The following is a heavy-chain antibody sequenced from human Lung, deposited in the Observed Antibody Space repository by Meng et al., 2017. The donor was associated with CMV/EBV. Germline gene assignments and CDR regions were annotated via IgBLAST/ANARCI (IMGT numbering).Heavy chain of an antibody. CDR1: GFSLSTSGET. CDR3: AHRRWYSMFVLYAMDV. V-gene: IGHV2-5*01. CDR2: IFWNDEK. Sequence: SGXXLVXPTQTLTLTCSFSGFSLSTSGETVGWIRQPPGKAPEWLALIFWNDEKHYSPSLKSRLTITKYTSRNQVVLTLTNMDPLDTGAYYCAHRRWYSMFVLYAMDVWXQGXTVTVSS. D-gene: IGHD4-11*01. J-gene: IGHJ6*02.